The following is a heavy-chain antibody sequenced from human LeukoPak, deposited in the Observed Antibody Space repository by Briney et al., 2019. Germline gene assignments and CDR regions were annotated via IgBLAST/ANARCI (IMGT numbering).Heavy chain of an antibody. J-gene: IGHJ4*02. CDR3: ARDLNRGWSGSFDY. CDR2: INPSGGST. V-gene: IGHV1-46*01. CDR1: GYTFTSYY. Sequence: AGSVKVSCKASGYTFTSYYMHWVRQAPGQGLEWMGIINPSGGSTSYAQKFQGRVTMTADTSTNTTYMELTSLRSDDTAVYYCARDLNRGWSGSFDYWGQGTLVTVSS. D-gene: IGHD3-3*01.